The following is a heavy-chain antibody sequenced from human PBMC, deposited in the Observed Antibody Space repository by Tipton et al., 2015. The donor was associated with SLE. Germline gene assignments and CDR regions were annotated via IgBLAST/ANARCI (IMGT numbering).Heavy chain of an antibody. D-gene: IGHD6-13*01. Sequence: TLSLTCTVSGGSISSYYWSWIRQPPGKGLEWIGYIYHSGSTNYNPSLKSRVTISVDTSKDQFSLKLSSVTAADAAVYYCARESSWDPLFDYWGQGTLVTVSS. CDR1: GGSISSYY. CDR2: IYHSGST. J-gene: IGHJ4*02. CDR3: ARESSWDPLFDY. V-gene: IGHV4-59*01.